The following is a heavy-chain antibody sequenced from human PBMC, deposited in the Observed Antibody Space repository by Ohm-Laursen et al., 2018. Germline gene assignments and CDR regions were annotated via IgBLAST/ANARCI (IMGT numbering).Heavy chain of an antibody. D-gene: IGHD3-3*01. CDR2: IKQDGSEK. CDR1: GFTFTTYW. V-gene: IGHV3-7*01. J-gene: IGHJ4*02. Sequence: SLRLSCAASGFTFTTYWMSWVRQAPGKGLEWVANIKQDGSEKYYVDSVKGRFTISRDNAKNSLYLQMNSLRAEDTAVYYCARDWRVTRPFDYWGQGTLVTVSS. CDR3: ARDWRVTRPFDY.